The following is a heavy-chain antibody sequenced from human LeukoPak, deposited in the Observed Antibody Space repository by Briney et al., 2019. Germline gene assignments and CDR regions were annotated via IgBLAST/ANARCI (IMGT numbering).Heavy chain of an antibody. J-gene: IGHJ4*02. CDR1: GGSISHQY. CDR2: IYGSAGT. V-gene: IGHV4-4*09. Sequence: PSETLSLTCSVSGGSISHQYWSWIRQPPGKGLEWIGYIYGSAGTNYNPSLKSRVTISSDTSKNQLALRLTSVTAEDTAVYYCVRNYGYYAHDYWGQGTLVTVSP. D-gene: IGHD1-26*01. CDR3: VRNYGYYAHDY.